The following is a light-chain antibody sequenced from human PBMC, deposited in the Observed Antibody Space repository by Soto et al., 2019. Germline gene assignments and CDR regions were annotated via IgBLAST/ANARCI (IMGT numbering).Light chain of an antibody. CDR1: QSVSSSY. CDR3: QHYGSSLWT. V-gene: IGKV3-20*01. J-gene: IGKJ1*01. Sequence: EIVLTQSPGTLSLSPGERATLSCRASQSVSSSYLAWYQQKPGQAPRLLIYAASSRDTGIPDRFSGSGSGTDFTLTISRLEPEDFAVYFCQHYGSSLWTFGQGTKVDI. CDR2: AAS.